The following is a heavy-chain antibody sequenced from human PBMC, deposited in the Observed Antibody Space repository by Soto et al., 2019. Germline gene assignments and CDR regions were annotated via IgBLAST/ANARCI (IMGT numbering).Heavy chain of an antibody. D-gene: IGHD3-9*01. V-gene: IGHV3-23*01. CDR1: GFTLSRYA. J-gene: IGHJ4*02. CDR3: AKADYDILPGYYLSFDY. CDR2: IRAGGSTT. Sequence: GGSLRLSCAASGFTLSRYAINWVRQLLGRGLHWVSTIRAGGSTTYYTDSVKGRFIISRDNSRNTVYLLIDSLRAEDTAVYYCAKADYDILPGYYLSFDYWGQGTPVTVSS.